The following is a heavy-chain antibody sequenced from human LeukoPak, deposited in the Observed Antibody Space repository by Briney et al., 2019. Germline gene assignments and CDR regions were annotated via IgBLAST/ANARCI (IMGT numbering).Heavy chain of an antibody. Sequence: SETLSLTCAVYGGSFSGYYWSWIRQPPGKGLEWIGEINHSGSTNYNPSLKSRVTISVDTSKNQFSLKLSSVTAADTAVYYCARGRIAARPNWFGPWGQGTLVTVSS. V-gene: IGHV4-34*01. D-gene: IGHD6-6*01. CDR2: INHSGST. CDR1: GGSFSGYY. CDR3: ARGRIAARPNWFGP. J-gene: IGHJ5*02.